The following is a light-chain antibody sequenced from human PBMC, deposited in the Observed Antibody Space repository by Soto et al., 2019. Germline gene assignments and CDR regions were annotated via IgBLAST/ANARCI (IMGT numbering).Light chain of an antibody. CDR2: LAS. CDR3: QQYNSYSPT. V-gene: IGKV1-5*03. Sequence: DIQMTQSPSTLSAFVGDRVTITCRASQTISTSLAWYQQKPGKAPKLLIYLASTLQSGVPARFSGSGSATEFTLTISGLQPGDSATYYCQQYNSYSPTFGQGTKVDIK. CDR1: QTISTS. J-gene: IGKJ1*01.